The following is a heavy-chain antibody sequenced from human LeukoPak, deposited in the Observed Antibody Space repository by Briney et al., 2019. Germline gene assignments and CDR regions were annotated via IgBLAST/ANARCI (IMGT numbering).Heavy chain of an antibody. D-gene: IGHD6-13*01. CDR3: ARDLATSSWYFDY. CDR2: ISSSGSTI. J-gene: IGHJ4*02. CDR1: GFTFSSYE. V-gene: IGHV3-48*03. Sequence: PGGSLRLSCAASGFTFSSYEMNWVRHAPGKGLEWVSYISSSGSTIHYADSVKGRFTISRDNAKNSLYLQMNSLRAEDTAVYYCARDLATSSWYFDYWGQGTLVTVSS.